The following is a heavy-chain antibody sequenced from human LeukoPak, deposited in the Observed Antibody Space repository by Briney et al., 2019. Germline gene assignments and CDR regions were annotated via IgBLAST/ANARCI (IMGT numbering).Heavy chain of an antibody. V-gene: IGHV3-15*01. CDR2: IKSKTDGGTT. Sequence: PGGSLRLSCAASGFTFSNAWMSWVRQAPGKGLEWVGRIKSKTDGGTTDYAAPVKGRFTISRDDSKSTLYLQMNSLKTEDTAVYYCTTQYCSSTSCYRFDYWGQGTLVTVSS. CDR3: TTQYCSSTSCYRFDY. D-gene: IGHD2-2*02. J-gene: IGHJ4*02. CDR1: GFTFSNAW.